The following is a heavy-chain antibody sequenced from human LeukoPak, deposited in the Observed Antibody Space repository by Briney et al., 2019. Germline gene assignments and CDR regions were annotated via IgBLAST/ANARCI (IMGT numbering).Heavy chain of an antibody. V-gene: IGHV4-34*01. Sequence: ASETLSLTCTVYGGSFSGFSWSWIRQSPGKGLEWIGEINHSGSTNYNPSLKSRVTISVDTSKNQFSLKLSSVTAADTAVYYCARWGYSYGQRYYYYGMDVWGQGTTVTVSS. CDR1: GGSFSGFS. D-gene: IGHD5-18*01. CDR2: INHSGST. J-gene: IGHJ6*02. CDR3: ARWGYSYGQRYYYYGMDV.